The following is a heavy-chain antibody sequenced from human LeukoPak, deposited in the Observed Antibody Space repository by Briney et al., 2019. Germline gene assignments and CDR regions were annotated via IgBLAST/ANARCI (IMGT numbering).Heavy chain of an antibody. CDR3: ARVLGGGWLQFGYYYGMDV. D-gene: IGHD5-24*01. CDR1: GYTFSDYY. J-gene: IGHJ6*02. V-gene: IGHV1-8*02. CDR2: ISPNSGNT. Sequence: GASVKVSCKASGYTFSDYYMHWVRQAPAQGLEWMGWISPNSGNTGYAQKFQGRVTMTRNTSISTAYMELSSLRSEDTAVYYCARVLGGGWLQFGYYYGMDVWGQGTTVTVSS.